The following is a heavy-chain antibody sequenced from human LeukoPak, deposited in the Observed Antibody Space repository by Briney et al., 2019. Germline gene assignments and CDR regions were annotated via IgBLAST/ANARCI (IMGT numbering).Heavy chain of an antibody. J-gene: IGHJ4*02. CDR1: GFTFDDYA. CDR2: ISGSGGST. Sequence: GRSLRLSCAASGFTFDDYAMHWVRHAPGKGLEWVSAISGSGGSTYYADSVKGRFTISRDNSKNTLYLQMNSLRAEDTAVYYCAKVVPPDYDYVWGSYRQSYYFDYWGQGTLVTVSS. CDR3: AKVVPPDYDYVWGSYRQSYYFDY. D-gene: IGHD3-16*02. V-gene: IGHV3-23*01.